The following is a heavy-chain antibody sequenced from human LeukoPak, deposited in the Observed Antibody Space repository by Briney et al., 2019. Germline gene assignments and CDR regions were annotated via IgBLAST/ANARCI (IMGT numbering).Heavy chain of an antibody. CDR3: AKTLRGVIIRGFDY. Sequence: SETLSLTCTVSGGSISSRDYYWTWIRQPPGKGLEWIGYIYYSGSTYYNTSLKSRVTISVDTSKNQFSLKLSSVTAADTAVYYCAKTLRGVIIRGFDYWGQGTLVTVSS. CDR2: IYYSGST. V-gene: IGHV4-30-4*08. J-gene: IGHJ4*02. CDR1: GGSISSRDYY. D-gene: IGHD3-10*01.